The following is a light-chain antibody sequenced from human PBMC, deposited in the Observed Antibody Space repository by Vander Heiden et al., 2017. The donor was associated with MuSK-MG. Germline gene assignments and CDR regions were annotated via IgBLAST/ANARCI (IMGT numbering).Light chain of an antibody. Sequence: DIQMTQSPSTLSASIGDTVTITCRASQSITIWLAWYQQKPGKAPKLLIYKASSLESGVPSRFSGSGSGTEFTLTISSLQPDDFATYYCQQYHSYSTFGPGTKVDIK. J-gene: IGKJ3*01. CDR1: QSITIW. CDR2: KAS. CDR3: QQYHSYST. V-gene: IGKV1-5*03.